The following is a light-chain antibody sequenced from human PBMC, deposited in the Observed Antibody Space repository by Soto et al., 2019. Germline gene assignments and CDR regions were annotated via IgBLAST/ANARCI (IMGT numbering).Light chain of an antibody. CDR1: SSDVGAYNY. V-gene: IGLV2-14*01. J-gene: IGLJ2*01. Sequence: QSVLTQPASVSGSPGQSITISCTGTSSDVGAYNYVSWYQQHPGKAPKLMIYEVNNRPSGVSNRFSGSKSGNTASLTISGLQAEAEADYYCSSYTTSTTPVLFGGGTKVTVL. CDR3: SSYTTSTTPVL. CDR2: EVN.